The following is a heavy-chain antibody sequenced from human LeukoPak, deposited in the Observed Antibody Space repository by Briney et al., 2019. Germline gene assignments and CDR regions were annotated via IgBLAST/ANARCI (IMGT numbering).Heavy chain of an antibody. J-gene: IGHJ4*02. CDR2: IYHSGST. V-gene: IGHV4-4*02. Sequence: PSETLSLTCAVSGGSIKSNNWWSWVRQPPGKGLEWIGEIYHSGSTYYNPSLKRRVTISVNTSKNQFSLNLSSVTAADTAVYSCARRGGSGRAFDYWGQGTLVTVSS. D-gene: IGHD1-26*01. CDR1: GGSIKSNNW. CDR3: ARRGGSGRAFDY.